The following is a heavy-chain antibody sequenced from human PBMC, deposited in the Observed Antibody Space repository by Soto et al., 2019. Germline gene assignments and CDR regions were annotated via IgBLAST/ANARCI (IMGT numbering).Heavy chain of an antibody. J-gene: IGHJ4*02. CDR2: IKSKTDGGTA. Sequence: EVHLVESGGGLVKPGGSLRLSCAASGFTFSNAWMNWVRQAPGKGLEWVGRIKSKTDGGTADYPAPVKGRFTISRDDSKSTLYLQMSSLKTEDTAFYYCTTDRLLPYYFDYWGQGTLVTVSS. CDR1: GFTFSNAW. V-gene: IGHV3-15*07. CDR3: TTDRLLPYYFDY.